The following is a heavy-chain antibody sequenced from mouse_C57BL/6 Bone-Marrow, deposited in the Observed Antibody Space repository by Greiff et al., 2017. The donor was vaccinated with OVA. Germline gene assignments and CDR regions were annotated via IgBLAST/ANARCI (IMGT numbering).Heavy chain of an antibody. CDR3: ARHRPIYYYGGGYFDV. J-gene: IGHJ1*03. CDR1: EYEFPSHD. CDR2: INSDGGST. D-gene: IGHD1-1*01. Sequence: EVHLVESGGGLVQPGESLKLSCESNEYEFPSHDMSWVRKTPEKRLELVAAINSDGGSTYYPDTMERRFIISRDNTKTTLYLQMSSLRSEDTALYYCARHRPIYYYGGGYFDVWGTGTTVTVSS. V-gene: IGHV5-2*01.